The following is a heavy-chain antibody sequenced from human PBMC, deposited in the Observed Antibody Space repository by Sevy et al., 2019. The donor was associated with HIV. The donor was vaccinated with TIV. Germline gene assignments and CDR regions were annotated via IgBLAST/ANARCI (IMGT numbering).Heavy chain of an antibody. Sequence: GGSLRLSCAASGFTFISYAMHWVRQAPGKGLEWVAVISYDGSNKYYADSVKGRFTISRDNSKNTLYLQMNSLRAEDTAVYYCARDFDSSGYYQDGGYWGQGTLVTVSS. CDR2: ISYDGSNK. D-gene: IGHD3-22*01. V-gene: IGHV3-30-3*01. J-gene: IGHJ4*02. CDR1: GFTFISYA. CDR3: ARDFDSSGYYQDGGY.